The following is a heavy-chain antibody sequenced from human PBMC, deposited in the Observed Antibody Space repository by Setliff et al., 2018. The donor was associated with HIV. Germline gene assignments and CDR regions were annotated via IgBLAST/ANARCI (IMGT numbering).Heavy chain of an antibody. CDR2: IDHTGST. Sequence: TCAVYGGSFSGYYWSWIRQPPGKGLEWLGEIDHTGSTNYNLSLKSRITMSADPSKNQFSLKVRPVIAADTALYYCARGRNYGSPYFYYMDVWATGTTVTVSS. V-gene: IGHV4-34*01. J-gene: IGHJ6*03. CDR3: ARGRNYGSPYFYYMDV. D-gene: IGHD3-10*01. CDR1: GGSFSGYY.